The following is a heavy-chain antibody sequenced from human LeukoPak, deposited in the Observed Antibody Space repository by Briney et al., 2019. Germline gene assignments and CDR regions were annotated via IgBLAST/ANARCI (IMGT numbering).Heavy chain of an antibody. CDR3: AISTHGDLGSWDY. Sequence: GGSLRLSCAASGFTFSSYGMHWVRQAPGKGLEWVAFIRYDGSNKYYADSVKGRFTISRDNSKNTLYLHVNSLRPEDTAVYYCAISTHGDLGSWDYWGQGTLVTVSS. CDR2: IRYDGSNK. V-gene: IGHV3-30*02. J-gene: IGHJ4*02. D-gene: IGHD4-17*01. CDR1: GFTFSSYG.